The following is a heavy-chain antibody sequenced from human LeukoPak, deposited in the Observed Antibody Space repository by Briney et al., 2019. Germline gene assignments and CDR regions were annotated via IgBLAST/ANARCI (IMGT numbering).Heavy chain of an antibody. Sequence: GGSLRLSCAVSGFTFSRDIMTWVRQAPGKGLEWISSISTSSTYIYYADSVKGRFTISRDNAKNSIFLEMNSLRADDTGVYYCARSTIFGVSYYMDVWGKGTTVTVSS. J-gene: IGHJ6*03. V-gene: IGHV3-21*06. D-gene: IGHD3-3*01. CDR1: GFTFSRDI. CDR2: ISTSSTYI. CDR3: ARSTIFGVSYYMDV.